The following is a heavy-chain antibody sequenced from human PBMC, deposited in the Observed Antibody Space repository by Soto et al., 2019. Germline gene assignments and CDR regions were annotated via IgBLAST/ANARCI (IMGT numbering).Heavy chain of an antibody. CDR3: ARLYCSASSCYSVGAFDI. Sequence: QVQLVESGGGVVQPGRSLRLSCAASGFTFSSYGMHWVRQAPGKGLEWVALIWLDGSDKYYTESVKGRFTISRDNSKRTLYLQMNSLRAEDTAVYYCARLYCSASSCYSVGAFDIRGQGTMVTVSS. CDR1: GFTFSSYG. V-gene: IGHV3-33*01. CDR2: IWLDGSDK. J-gene: IGHJ3*02. D-gene: IGHD2-15*01.